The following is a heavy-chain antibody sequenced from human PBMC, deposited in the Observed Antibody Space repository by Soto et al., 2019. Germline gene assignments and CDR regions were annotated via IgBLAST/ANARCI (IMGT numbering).Heavy chain of an antibody. CDR1: GFTFSSYA. V-gene: IGHV3-23*01. CDR2: ISGSGGST. D-gene: IGHD2-2*01. CDR3: AKESDLYCSSTSCSGDAFDI. Sequence: GGSLRLSCAASGFTFSSYAMSWVRQAPGKGLEWVSAISGSGGSTYYADSVKGRFTISRDNSKNTLYLQMNSLRAEDTAVYYCAKESDLYCSSTSCSGDAFDIWGQGTMVTVSS. J-gene: IGHJ3*02.